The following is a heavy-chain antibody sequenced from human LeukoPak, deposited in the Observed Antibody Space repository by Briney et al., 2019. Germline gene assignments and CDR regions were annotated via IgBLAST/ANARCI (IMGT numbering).Heavy chain of an antibody. Sequence: GSLRLSCAASGFTFSSYSMNWVRQAPGKGLEWVSYISSSSSTIYYADSVKGRFTISRDNAKNSLYLQMNSLRAEDTAVYYCARDHGYGDYGGAFDIWGQGTMVTVSS. CDR2: ISSSSSTI. CDR3: ARDHGYGDYGGAFDI. CDR1: GFTFSSYS. V-gene: IGHV3-48*01. J-gene: IGHJ3*02. D-gene: IGHD4-17*01.